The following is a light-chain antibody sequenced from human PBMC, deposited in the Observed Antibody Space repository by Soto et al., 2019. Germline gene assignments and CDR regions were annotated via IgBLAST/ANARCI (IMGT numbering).Light chain of an antibody. CDR3: CSYAGSYTFYV. Sequence: SALNQPRSVSGSPGQSVTISCTGTSSDVGGYNYVSWYQQHPGKAPKLMIYDVSKRPSGVPDRFSGSKSGNTASLTISGLQAEDEADYYCCSYAGSYTFYVFGTGTKVTVL. V-gene: IGLV2-11*01. J-gene: IGLJ1*01. CDR1: SSDVGGYNY. CDR2: DVS.